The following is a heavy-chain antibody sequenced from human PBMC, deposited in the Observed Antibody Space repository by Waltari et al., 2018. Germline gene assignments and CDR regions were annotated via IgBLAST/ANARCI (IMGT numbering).Heavy chain of an antibody. CDR2: IIPIFGTA. CDR1: GVTSSIYA. V-gene: IGHV1-69*01. CDR3: ARELADRRGNAFDI. J-gene: IGHJ3*02. Sequence: QVQLVQSGAEVKTPGSSVKVSCKASGVTSSIYAISWVRQAPGQGLEWVGGIIPIFGTANYAQKFQGRVTITADESTSTAYMELSSLRSEDTAVYYCARELADRRGNAFDIWGQGTMVTVSS.